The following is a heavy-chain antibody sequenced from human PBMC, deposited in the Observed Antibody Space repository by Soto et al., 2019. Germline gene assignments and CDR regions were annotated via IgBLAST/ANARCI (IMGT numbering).Heavy chain of an antibody. CDR3: AKGDWWDEYQLDV. CDR2: IKSKTDGGTT. D-gene: IGHD2-2*01. Sequence: GGSLRLSCAASGRSFPIAWMNWVRQAPGKGLEWVGRIKSKTDGGTTDYAAPVKGRFTISRDDSKNTLYLQMNSLKTEDTAVYYCAKGDWWDEYQLDVWGQGTTVTVSS. V-gene: IGHV3-15*07. CDR1: GRSFPIAW. J-gene: IGHJ6*02.